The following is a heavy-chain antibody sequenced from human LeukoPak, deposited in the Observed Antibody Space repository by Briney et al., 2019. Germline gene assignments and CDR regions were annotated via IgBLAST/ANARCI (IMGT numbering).Heavy chain of an antibody. CDR3: AKESSGWDPYFFDY. CDR1: GFTFSSYG. CDR2: IGGSGVSA. V-gene: IGHV3-23*01. Sequence: PGGSLRLSCAASGFTFSSYGTSWVRQAPGKGLEWVSAIGGSGVSAYYADSVKGRFTVSRDNSKNTMYLQMYSLRGEDTAVYYCAKESSGWDPYFFDYWGQGTLVTVSS. J-gene: IGHJ4*02. D-gene: IGHD6-19*01.